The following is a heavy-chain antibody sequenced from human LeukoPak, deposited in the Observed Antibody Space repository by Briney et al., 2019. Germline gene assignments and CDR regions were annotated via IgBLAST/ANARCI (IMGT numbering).Heavy chain of an antibody. D-gene: IGHD6-19*01. Sequence: LGGSLRLSCDVSGFPFTLYNMNWVRQAPGKGLEWLSYISSSTNTIYYADSVKGRFTISRDNAKNSLYLQMNSLRAEDTAVYYCARDLGGSGWYQGSDYWGQGTLVTVSS. CDR1: GFPFTLYN. CDR3: ARDLGGSGWYQGSDY. CDR2: ISSSTNTI. V-gene: IGHV3-48*04. J-gene: IGHJ4*02.